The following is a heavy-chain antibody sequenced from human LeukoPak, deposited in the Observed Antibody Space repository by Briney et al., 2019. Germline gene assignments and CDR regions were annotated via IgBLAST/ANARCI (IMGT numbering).Heavy chain of an antibody. V-gene: IGHV3-7*02. J-gene: IGHJ6*02. CDR2: IKQYGSEK. Sequence: PGGSLRLSCAASGFRFSSYWMTWVRQAPGKGLEWVATIKQYGSEKYYVDSVKGRFTISRDDAKKSLFLQMNSLRAEDTAVYYCAAAVRDYYYYYGMDVWGQGTTVTVSS. CDR1: GFRFSSYW. CDR3: AAAVRDYYYYYGMDV. D-gene: IGHD6-13*01.